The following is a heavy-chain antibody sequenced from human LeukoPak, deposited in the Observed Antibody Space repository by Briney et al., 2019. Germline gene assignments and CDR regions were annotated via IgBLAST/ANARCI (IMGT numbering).Heavy chain of an antibody. CDR1: GYTFTGYY. Sequence: ASVKVSCKASGYTFTGYYMHWVRQAPGQGLEWMGWINPNSGGTNYAQKFQGRVTMTRDTSISTAYMELSRLRSDDTAVYYCAREVHQLELAWFDPWGQGTLVTVSS. D-gene: IGHD1-1*01. CDR2: INPNSGGT. CDR3: AREVHQLELAWFDP. J-gene: IGHJ5*02. V-gene: IGHV1-2*02.